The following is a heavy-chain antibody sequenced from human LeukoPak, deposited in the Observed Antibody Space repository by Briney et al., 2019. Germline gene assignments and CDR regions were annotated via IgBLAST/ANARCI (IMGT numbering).Heavy chain of an antibody. D-gene: IGHD7-27*01. V-gene: IGHV1-46*01. CDR2: IYPGGGST. J-gene: IGHJ4*02. Sequence: ASVKVSCKASGYTFTSYYMHWVRQAPGQGLEWMGIIYPGGGSTTYAQKFQGRVTMISDTSTSTVYMELSSLRSEATAVYYCARDTAQTGGLDYWGQGTLVTVSS. CDR3: ARDTAQTGGLDY. CDR1: GYTFTSYY.